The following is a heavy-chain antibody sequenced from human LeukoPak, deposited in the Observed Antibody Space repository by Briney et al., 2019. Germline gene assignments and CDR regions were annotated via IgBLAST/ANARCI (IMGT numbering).Heavy chain of an antibody. CDR1: GFTFSSYG. D-gene: IGHD6-13*01. CDR3: AKERIAAAGTFLYGMDV. Sequence: GRSLRLSCAASGFTFSSYGMHWVRQAPGKGLEWVAVISYVGSNKYYADSVKGRFTISRDNSKNTLYLQMNSLRAEDTAVYYCAKERIAAAGTFLYGMDVWGQGTTVTVSS. J-gene: IGHJ6*02. CDR2: ISYVGSNK. V-gene: IGHV3-30*18.